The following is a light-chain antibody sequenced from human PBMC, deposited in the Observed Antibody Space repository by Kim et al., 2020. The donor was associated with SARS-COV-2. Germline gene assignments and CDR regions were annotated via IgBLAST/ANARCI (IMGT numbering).Light chain of an antibody. J-gene: IGLJ1*01. CDR1: GSNIGSNY. V-gene: IGLV1-47*02. CDR2: SNN. Sequence: QSVLTQPPSASGTPGQRVTISCSGSGSNIGSNYVYWYQQLPGTAPKLLIYSNNQRPSGVPDRFSGSKSGTSGSLAISGLRSEDEADYYCASWDDSLSGYVFGTGTKVTVL. CDR3: ASWDDSLSGYV.